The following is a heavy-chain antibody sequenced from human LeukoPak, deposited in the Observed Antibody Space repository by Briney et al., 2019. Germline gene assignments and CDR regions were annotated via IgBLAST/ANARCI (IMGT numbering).Heavy chain of an antibody. CDR3: ARGEMVQVY. CDR2: INSDGSIT. J-gene: IGHJ4*02. Sequence: GGSLRLSCAASGFTFTTYWMHWVRQAPGKGLVWVSHINSDGSITSYADSVRGRFTISRDNAKNTLYLQMNSLRADDTAVYYCARGEMVQVYWGQGTLVTVSS. V-gene: IGHV3-74*01. CDR1: GFTFTTYW. D-gene: IGHD5-24*01.